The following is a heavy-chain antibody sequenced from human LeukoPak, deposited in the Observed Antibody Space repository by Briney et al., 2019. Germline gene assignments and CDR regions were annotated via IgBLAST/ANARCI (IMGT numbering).Heavy chain of an antibody. CDR3: AKDRALHSTVVTTYAEYFHH. J-gene: IGHJ1*01. CDR1: GFTFSSYG. CDR2: IWYDGSNK. V-gene: IGHV3-33*06. Sequence: PGRSLRLSCAASGFTFSSYGMHWVRQAPGKGLEWVAVIWYDGSNKYFADSVKGRFTISRDNSKNTLYLQMNSLRAEDTAVYYCAKDRALHSTVVTTYAEYFHHWGQGTLVTVSS. D-gene: IGHD4-23*01.